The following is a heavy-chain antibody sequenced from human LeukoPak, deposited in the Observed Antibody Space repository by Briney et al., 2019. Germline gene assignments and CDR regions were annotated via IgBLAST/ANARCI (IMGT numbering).Heavy chain of an antibody. CDR2: IYISGST. CDR3: ARGEYYYYYLDV. J-gene: IGHJ6*03. CDR1: GFTVSSSY. Sequence: GGSLRLSCAASGFTVSSSYMSWVRQAPGKGLEWASVIYISGSTYYAESVKGRFTISRDNSKNTLYLQMNSLRAEDTAVYYCARGEYYYYYLDVWGKGTTVTVSS. V-gene: IGHV3-66*02. D-gene: IGHD3-10*01.